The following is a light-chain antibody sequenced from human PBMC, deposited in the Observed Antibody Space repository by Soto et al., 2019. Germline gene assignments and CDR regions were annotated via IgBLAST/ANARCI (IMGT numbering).Light chain of an antibody. CDR2: GAS. Sequence: EIVMTQSPATLSVSPGERAILSCRASQTVTNNLAWYQQKPGQAPRLLIYGASTRVTGIPARFSGSGSVAEFTLTISSLQSEDFAVYYCQQYNTWPPITFGQGTRLEIK. CDR3: QQYNTWPPIT. J-gene: IGKJ5*01. V-gene: IGKV3-15*01. CDR1: QTVTNN.